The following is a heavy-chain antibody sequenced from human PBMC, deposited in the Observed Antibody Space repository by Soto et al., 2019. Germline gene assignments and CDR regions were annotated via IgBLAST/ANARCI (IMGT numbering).Heavy chain of an antibody. CDR2: INPRTGDT. V-gene: IGHV1-2*02. CDR3: ARGGGFSPYYYNLDV. D-gene: IGHD2-15*01. J-gene: IGHJ6*02. CDR1: GYTFTEYY. Sequence: QVQLVQSGAGVKKPGASVQVSCKASGYTFTEYYLYWVRQAPGQGPEWLGGINPRTGDTTYAQNFQDRVTMTRDTSSSTVYMELSSLRSEDTAVYYCARGGGFSPYYYNLDVWGQGTTVTVSS.